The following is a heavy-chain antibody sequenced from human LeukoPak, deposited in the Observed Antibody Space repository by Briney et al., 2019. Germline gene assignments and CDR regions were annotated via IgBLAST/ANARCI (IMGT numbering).Heavy chain of an antibody. Sequence: SETLSLTCTVSGDSIKSSSYYWAWVRQPPGKGLEWIASIYYSGTTYYNPSLKSRVTMSVDTSKNQFSLKLSSVTAADTAVYYCAGSYYYYYTADHYYMDVWGKGTTVAISS. CDR2: IYYSGTT. D-gene: IGHD1-26*01. CDR3: AGSYYYYYTADHYYMDV. V-gene: IGHV4-39*07. CDR1: GDSIKSSSYY. J-gene: IGHJ6*03.